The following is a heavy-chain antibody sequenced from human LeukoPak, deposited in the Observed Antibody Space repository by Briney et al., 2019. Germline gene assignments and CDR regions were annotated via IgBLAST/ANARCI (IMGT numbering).Heavy chain of an antibody. CDR1: GFTFSSYS. V-gene: IGHV3-21*01. D-gene: IGHD3-10*01. J-gene: IGHJ4*02. CDR2: ISSSSSYI. CDR3: ASLNYYGSGHQQV. Sequence: GGSLRLSCAASGFTFSSYSMNWVRQAPGNGLEWVSSISSSSSYIYYADSVKGRFTISRDNAKNSLYLQMNSLRAEDTAVYYCASLNYYGSGHQQVWGQGTLVTVSS.